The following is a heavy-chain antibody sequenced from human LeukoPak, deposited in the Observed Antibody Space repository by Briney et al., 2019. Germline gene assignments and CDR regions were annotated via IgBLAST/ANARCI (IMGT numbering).Heavy chain of an antibody. CDR1: GFTFSSYW. V-gene: IGHV3-74*01. CDR3: AKPMRNFDY. Sequence: GGSLRLSCAAYGFTFSSYWMHWVRQAPGKGLEWVSRVNNDGSATTYADSVKGRFTISRDNAKNTLYLQMNSLRADDTAVYYCAKPMRNFDYWGQGTLVTVSS. J-gene: IGHJ4*02. D-gene: IGHD1-14*01. CDR2: VNNDGSAT.